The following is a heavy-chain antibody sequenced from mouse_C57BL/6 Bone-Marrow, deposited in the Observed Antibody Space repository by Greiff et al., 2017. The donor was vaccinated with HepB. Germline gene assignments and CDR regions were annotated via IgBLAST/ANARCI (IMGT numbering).Heavy chain of an antibody. CDR3: ARDGVTTWYFDY. V-gene: IGHV1-81*01. J-gene: IGHJ2*01. Sequence: LQESGAELARPGASVKLSCKASGYTFTSYGISWVKQRTGQGLEWIGEIYPRSGNTYSNEKFKGKATLTADKTSSTAYMELRSLTSEDSAVYFCARDGVTTWYFDYWGQGTTLTVSS. D-gene: IGHD2-2*01. CDR1: GYTFTSYG. CDR2: IYPRSGNT.